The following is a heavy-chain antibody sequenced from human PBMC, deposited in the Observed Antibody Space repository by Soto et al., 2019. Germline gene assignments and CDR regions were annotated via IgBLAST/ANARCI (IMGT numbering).Heavy chain of an antibody. V-gene: IGHV4-59*01. J-gene: IGHJ6*02. D-gene: IGHD2-21*02. CDR3: ARDLWGYCGTDCYPLDV. CDR2: IYYSGST. CDR1: GGSISSDY. Sequence: SETLSLTCTVSGGSISSDYWSWIRQPPGKGLEWIGYIYYSGSTNYNPSFKSRVTISVDTSKNQFSLKLNSVTAADTAVYYCARDLWGYCGTDCYPLDVWAQGTTVIVSS.